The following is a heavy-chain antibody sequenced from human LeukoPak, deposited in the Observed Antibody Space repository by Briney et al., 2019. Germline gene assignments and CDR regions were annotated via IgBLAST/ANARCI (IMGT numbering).Heavy chain of an antibody. J-gene: IGHJ4*02. D-gene: IGHD5-18*01. CDR2: ISGSGGST. CDR3: ARVQGTAMVSDEYYFDY. V-gene: IGHV3-23*01. Sequence: QPGGSLRLSCAASGFTFSSYAMSWVRQAPGKGLEWVSAISGSGGSTYYADSVKGRFTISRDNAKNSLYLQMNSLRAEDTAVYYCARVQGTAMVSDEYYFDYWGQGTLVTVSS. CDR1: GFTFSSYA.